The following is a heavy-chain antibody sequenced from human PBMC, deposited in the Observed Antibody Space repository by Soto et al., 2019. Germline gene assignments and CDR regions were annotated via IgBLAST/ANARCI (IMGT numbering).Heavy chain of an antibody. D-gene: IGHD1-26*01. J-gene: IGHJ4*02. V-gene: IGHV3-48*02. CDR3: ARDLAWAFDS. Sequence: GGSLRLSCASSGFTFSTFSMNWVRQAPGKGLEWLSYIGGSGGSISYADSVKGRFTISRDNGKNTLYLQMSSLRDEDTAVYYCARDLAWAFDSWGQGAPVPVSS. CDR1: GFTFSTFS. CDR2: IGGSGGSI.